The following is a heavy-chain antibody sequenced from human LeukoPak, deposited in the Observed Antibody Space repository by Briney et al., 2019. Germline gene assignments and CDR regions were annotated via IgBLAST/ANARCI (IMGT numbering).Heavy chain of an antibody. V-gene: IGHV4-34*01. CDR1: GGSFSGYY. J-gene: IGHJ4*02. D-gene: IGHD1-20*01. Sequence: SETLSLTCAVYGGSFSGYYWSWIRQPPGKGLEWIGEINHSGSTNYNPSLKSRVTISVDTSKNQFSLKLSSVTAADTAVYYCARDGITGTGGDYWGQGTLVTVSS. CDR2: INHSGST. CDR3: ARDGITGTGGDY.